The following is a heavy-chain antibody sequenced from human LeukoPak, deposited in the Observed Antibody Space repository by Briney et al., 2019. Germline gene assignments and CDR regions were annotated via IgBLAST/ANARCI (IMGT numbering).Heavy chain of an antibody. J-gene: IGHJ3*02. Sequence: PSETLSLTCTVSGGSISSYYWSWIRQPPGKGLEWIGYIYYSGSTNYNPSLKSRVTISVDTSKNQFSLKLSSVTAADTAVYYCARDVDMITFGGVIAKTVGAFDIWGQGTMVTVSS. D-gene: IGHD3-16*02. CDR2: IYYSGST. V-gene: IGHV4-59*01. CDR3: ARDVDMITFGGVIAKTVGAFDI. CDR1: GGSISSYY.